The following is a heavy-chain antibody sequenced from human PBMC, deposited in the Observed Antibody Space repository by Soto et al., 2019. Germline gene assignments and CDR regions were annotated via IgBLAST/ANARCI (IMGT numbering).Heavy chain of an antibody. CDR1: GFTFRSYA. Sequence: QVQLVESGGGVVQPGGSLRLSCGASGFTFRSYAMHWVRQTPGKGLEWVAVISYDGSNKHYADSVKGRFSISRDNGKNMLYLQMERLGSEDTAGYYCVRSMIIVVRLIGLDYWGQGTLVTVSS. D-gene: IGHD3-22*01. V-gene: IGHV3-30-3*01. CDR3: VRSMIIVVRLIGLDY. CDR2: ISYDGSNK. J-gene: IGHJ4*02.